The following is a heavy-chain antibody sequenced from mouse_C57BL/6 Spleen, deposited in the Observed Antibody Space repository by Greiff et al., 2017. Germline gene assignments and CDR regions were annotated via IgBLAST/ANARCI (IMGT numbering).Heavy chain of an antibody. Sequence: EVQLQQSGAELVRPGASVKLSCTASGFNIKDDYMHWVKQRPEQGLEWIGWIDPENGDTEYASKFQGKATITADTSSNTAYLQLSSLTSEDTAVYYCTTGDYSNSGGGFAYWGQGTLVTVSA. CDR1: GFNIKDDY. J-gene: IGHJ3*01. CDR2: IDPENGDT. V-gene: IGHV14-4*01. D-gene: IGHD2-5*01. CDR3: TTGDYSNSGGGFAY.